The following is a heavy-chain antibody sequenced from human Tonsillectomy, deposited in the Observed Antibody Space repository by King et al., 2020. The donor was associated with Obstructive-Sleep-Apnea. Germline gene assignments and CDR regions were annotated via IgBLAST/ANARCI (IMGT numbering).Heavy chain of an antibody. CDR1: GFTFSDYD. V-gene: IGHV3-23*04. Sequence: VQLVESGGVLVQPGGSLRLSCAASGFTFSDYDMSWVRQAPGKGLEWVSTISGSATSTYYADSVKGRFTNSRDKPKNTLYLEVSNLTVEDTAIYYCAKDVSRQWPLGLDHWGQGTLVTVSS. D-gene: IGHD6-19*01. J-gene: IGHJ4*02. CDR3: AKDVSRQWPLGLDH. CDR2: ISGSATST.